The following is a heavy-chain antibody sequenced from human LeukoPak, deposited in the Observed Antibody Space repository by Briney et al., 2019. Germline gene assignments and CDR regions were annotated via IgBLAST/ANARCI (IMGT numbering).Heavy chain of an antibody. J-gene: IGHJ5*02. CDR3: AREHRIAVAGGGGFDP. Sequence: ASVKVSCKASGYTFTSYDINWVQQATGQGLEWMGWMNPNSGNTGYAQKFQGRVTMTRNTSISTAYMELSSLRSEDTAAYYCAREHRIAVAGGGGFDPWGQGTLVTVSS. D-gene: IGHD6-19*01. CDR1: GYTFTSYD. CDR2: MNPNSGNT. V-gene: IGHV1-8*01.